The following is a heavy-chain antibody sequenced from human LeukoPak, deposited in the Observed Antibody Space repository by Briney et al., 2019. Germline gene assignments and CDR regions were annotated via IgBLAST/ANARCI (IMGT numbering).Heavy chain of an antibody. CDR2: VYYGGST. J-gene: IGHJ4*02. D-gene: IGHD3-22*01. V-gene: IGHV4-39*01. CDR3: ARHYDISRYYYSFDY. CDR1: GGSISSSDYY. Sequence: PSEALSLTCTVSGGSISSSDYYWGWIRQPPGKGLEWIGSVYYGGSTYYNPSLKRGVTISADASKNQFSLKLTSVTAADTAVYFCARHYDISRYYYSFDYWGQGTLVTVPS.